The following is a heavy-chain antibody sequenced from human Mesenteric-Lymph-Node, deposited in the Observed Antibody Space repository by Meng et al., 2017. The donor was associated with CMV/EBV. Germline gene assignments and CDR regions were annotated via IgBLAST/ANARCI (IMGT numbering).Heavy chain of an antibody. CDR2: ISGYSGKT. Sequence: ASVKVSCKASAYMFTRYGVSWVRQAPGQGLEWMGWISGYSGKTDYAQKFQGRVTMTVDTSTTTAYMELRSLRSDDTAVYYCARYDFWSGYHKYYFDYWGQGTLVTVSS. D-gene: IGHD3-3*01. V-gene: IGHV1-18*01. CDR1: AYMFTRYG. CDR3: ARYDFWSGYHKYYFDY. J-gene: IGHJ4*02.